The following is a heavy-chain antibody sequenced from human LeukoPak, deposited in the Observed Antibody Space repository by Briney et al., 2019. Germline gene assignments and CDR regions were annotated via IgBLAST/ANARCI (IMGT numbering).Heavy chain of an antibody. Sequence: GSLRLSCAASGFTFSSYAMSWVRQAPGKGLEWVSAISGSGGSTYYADSVKGRFTISGDNSKNTLYLQMNSLRAEDTAVYYCAKDLQGYYYDSSGCLDYWGQGTLVTVSS. CDR1: GFTFSSYA. D-gene: IGHD3-22*01. CDR3: AKDLQGYYYDSSGCLDY. J-gene: IGHJ4*02. CDR2: ISGSGGST. V-gene: IGHV3-23*01.